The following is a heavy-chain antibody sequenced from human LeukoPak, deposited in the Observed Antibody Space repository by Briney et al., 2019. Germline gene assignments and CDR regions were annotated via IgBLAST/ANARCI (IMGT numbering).Heavy chain of an antibody. D-gene: IGHD3-10*01. Sequence: PGGSLRLSCADSQFTFNGSWMNWVRQAPGKGLEWVANMDPTGSQKRYVDSVRGRFTISKDNPGASLYLDMHSLRAEDTAIYYWAILTSGNYWGQGVLVTVSS. J-gene: IGHJ4*01. CDR1: QFTFNGSW. CDR3: AILTSGNY. CDR2: MDPTGSQK. V-gene: IGHV3-7*01.